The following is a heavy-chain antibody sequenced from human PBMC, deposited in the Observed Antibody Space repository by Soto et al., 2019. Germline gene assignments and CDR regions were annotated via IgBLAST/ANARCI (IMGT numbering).Heavy chain of an antibody. CDR1: GYTFTGYY. CDR3: ARDSIGYCEDTTCYYFDY. Sequence: QVQVVQSGAEMKKPGASVKVSCKGSGYTFTGYYVNWVRQAPGQGLEWMGWINPKDGATKYEEKFEGRMLLTSDTVTDTAYMELTRLSFDDTAVYYCARDSIGYCEDTTCYYFDYWGQGTLVTVSS. D-gene: IGHD2-2*01. J-gene: IGHJ4*02. CDR2: INPKDGAT. V-gene: IGHV1-2*02.